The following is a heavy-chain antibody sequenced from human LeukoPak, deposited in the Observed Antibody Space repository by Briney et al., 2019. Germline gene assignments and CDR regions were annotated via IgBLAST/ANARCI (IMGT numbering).Heavy chain of an antibody. D-gene: IGHD3-10*01. CDR1: GYTFSNYN. V-gene: IGHV7-4-1*02. Sequence: GASVKVSCKASGYTFSNYNIHWLRQAPGQGLEWMGWIKTDTGNPKHAQDFTGRFVFSLDTSVSTAYLQISSLKAEDTAVYYCARDRAHVTMVRGPRPNWFDPWGQGTLVTVSS. CDR2: IKTDTGNP. CDR3: ARDRAHVTMVRGPRPNWFDP. J-gene: IGHJ5*02.